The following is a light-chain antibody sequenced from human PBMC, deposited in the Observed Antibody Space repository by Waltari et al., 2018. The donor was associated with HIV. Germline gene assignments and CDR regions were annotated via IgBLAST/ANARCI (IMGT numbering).Light chain of an antibody. Sequence: QSALTQPASVSGSPGQSITISCTGTKTDIGAFNLHSWYQQYPGKAPKLLIYEVTNRPSGASYRFSASKSGYTASLTISGLRAEDEADYYCYSYSDTTSSYVFGTGTTVTVL. CDR3: YSYSDTTSSYV. J-gene: IGLJ1*01. V-gene: IGLV2-23*02. CDR2: EVT. CDR1: KTDIGAFNL.